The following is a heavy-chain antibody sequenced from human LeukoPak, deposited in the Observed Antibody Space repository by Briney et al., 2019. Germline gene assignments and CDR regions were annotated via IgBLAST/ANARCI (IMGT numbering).Heavy chain of an antibody. CDR2: IYSGGST. CDR1: GFTVSSNY. J-gene: IGHJ4*02. V-gene: IGHV3-53*01. Sequence: PGGSLRLSCAASGFTVSSNYMSWVRQATGKGLEWVSVIYSGGSTYYADSVKGRFTISRDNSKNTLYLQMNSLRAEDTAVYYCARDRLGYGFDYWGQGTLVTVSS. CDR3: ARDRLGYGFDY. D-gene: IGHD5-18*01.